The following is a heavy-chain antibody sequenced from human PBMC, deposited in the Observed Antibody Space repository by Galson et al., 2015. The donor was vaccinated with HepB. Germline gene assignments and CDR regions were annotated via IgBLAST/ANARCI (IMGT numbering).Heavy chain of an antibody. V-gene: IGHV3-30*18. Sequence: LRLSCAASGFTFSSYGMHWVRQAPGKGLEWVAVISFDGSKKYYADSVKGRFTISRDNSNNTLYLQMNSLRAEDTAVYYCAKRLWPYIEYSSSSTSFPVDFWGQGALVTVSS. CDR1: GFTFSSYG. J-gene: IGHJ4*02. D-gene: IGHD6-6*01. CDR3: AKRLWPYIEYSSSSTSFPVDF. CDR2: ISFDGSKK.